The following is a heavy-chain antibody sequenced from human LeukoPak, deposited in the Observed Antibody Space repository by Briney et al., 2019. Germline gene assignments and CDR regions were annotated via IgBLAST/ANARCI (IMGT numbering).Heavy chain of an antibody. V-gene: IGHV1-2*02. Sequence: ASVKVSCKASGYTFTGYFMHWVRQAPGQALEWMGWINPHSGGTDNAQNFQGRVTMTRDTSINTAYMELTRMTSDDTAVYFCARGGGTSGPELDYWGQGTLVTVSS. J-gene: IGHJ4*02. CDR2: INPHSGGT. D-gene: IGHD3-3*01. CDR1: GYTFTGYF. CDR3: ARGGGTSGPELDY.